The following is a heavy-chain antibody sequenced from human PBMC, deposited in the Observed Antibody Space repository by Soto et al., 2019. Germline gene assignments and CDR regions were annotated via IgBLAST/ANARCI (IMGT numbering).Heavy chain of an antibody. CDR3: AKSPPAVAGYFDY. Sequence: SLRLFCAASGFTFSSSGMHWVRQAPGKGLEWVAVTSFDGSSGYYADSVRGRFTISRDNSNNTLYLQMNSLRAEDTAVYYCAKSPPAVAGYFDYWGQGTLVTVSS. D-gene: IGHD6-19*01. V-gene: IGHV3-30*18. CDR1: GFTFSSSG. J-gene: IGHJ4*02. CDR2: TSFDGSSG.